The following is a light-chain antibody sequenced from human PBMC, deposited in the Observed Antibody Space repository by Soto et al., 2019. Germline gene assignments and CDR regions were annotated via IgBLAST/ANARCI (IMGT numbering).Light chain of an antibody. J-gene: IGLJ1*01. Sequence: QSVLTQPPSASGSPGQSVTISCTGTSSYVCAYNYVSWYQHHPGKAPKLMVYEVNKRPSGVPDRFSGSKSGNTASLTVSGLQAEDEADYYCTSHAGTINSPYIFGTGTKLTVL. CDR2: EVN. CDR3: TSHAGTINSPYI. V-gene: IGLV2-8*01. CDR1: SSYVCAYNY.